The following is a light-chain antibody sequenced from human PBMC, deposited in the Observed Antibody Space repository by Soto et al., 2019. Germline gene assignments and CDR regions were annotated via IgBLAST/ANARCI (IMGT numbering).Light chain of an antibody. CDR3: HQYNNWPPGT. CDR1: QSVSSN. J-gene: IGKJ1*01. V-gene: IGKV3-15*01. Sequence: EIVMTQSPATLSVSPGERATLSCRASQSVSSNLAWYQQKPGQAPRLLIYGASTRATGIPARFSGSGSGTEFTLTISSLQSEDFAVYYCHQYNNWPPGTFGQGTKVEIK. CDR2: GAS.